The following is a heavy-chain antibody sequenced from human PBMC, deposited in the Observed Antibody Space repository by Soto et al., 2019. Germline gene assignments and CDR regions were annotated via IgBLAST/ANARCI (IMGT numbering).Heavy chain of an antibody. Sequence: SETLSLTCTLSGGSISSGGYYWSWIRQHPGKGLEWIGYIYYSGSTYYNPSLKSRVTISVDTSKNQFSLKLSSVTAADTAVYYCARVVPGYCSGGSCYPEYYFDYWGQGTLVTVSS. D-gene: IGHD2-15*01. V-gene: IGHV4-31*03. CDR3: ARVVPGYCSGGSCYPEYYFDY. CDR2: IYYSGST. CDR1: GGSISSGGYY. J-gene: IGHJ4*02.